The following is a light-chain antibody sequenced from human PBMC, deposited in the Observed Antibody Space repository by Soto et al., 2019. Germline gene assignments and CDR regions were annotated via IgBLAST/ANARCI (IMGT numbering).Light chain of an antibody. CDR1: SSNIGAGYD. CDR3: SAYTTRSAV. Sequence: QSVLTQPPSVSGAPGQRVTISCSGSSSNIGAGYDVHWYQQRPGTAPKLLIFGNINRPSGVPDRFSGSKSGTSASLAITGLQAEDEGDYYCSAYTTRSAVFGTGTKLTVL. J-gene: IGLJ1*01. V-gene: IGLV1-40*01. CDR2: GNI.